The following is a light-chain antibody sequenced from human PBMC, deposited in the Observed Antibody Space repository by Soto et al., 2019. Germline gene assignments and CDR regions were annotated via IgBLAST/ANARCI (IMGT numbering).Light chain of an antibody. CDR2: DAP. Sequence: DIQMTQSPSTLSASVGDRVTITCRASQSISSWLAWYQQKPGKAPKLLIYDAPSLESGVPSRFSGSGSGTDFTLTISSLQPDDFASYYCQQYNSYPYTFGHGTKLEIK. V-gene: IGKV1-5*01. CDR1: QSISSW. J-gene: IGKJ2*01. CDR3: QQYNSYPYT.